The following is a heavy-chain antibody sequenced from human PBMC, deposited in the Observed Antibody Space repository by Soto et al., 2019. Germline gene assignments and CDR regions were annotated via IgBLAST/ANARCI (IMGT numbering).Heavy chain of an antibody. CDR2: FDPEDGET. D-gene: IGHD3-3*01. Sequence: QVQLVQSGAEVKKPGTSVKVSCKVSGHTVTDLSMHWVRLAPGGGLEWMGRFDPEDGETIYAEKFQGRPTMTEDTSTDTAYMELNSLTYEDTALYYCATENTRRGLTLFGVVIAALYYWGQGTLVTVSS. CDR3: ATENTRRGLTLFGVVIAALYY. V-gene: IGHV1-24*01. J-gene: IGHJ4*02. CDR1: GHTVTDLS.